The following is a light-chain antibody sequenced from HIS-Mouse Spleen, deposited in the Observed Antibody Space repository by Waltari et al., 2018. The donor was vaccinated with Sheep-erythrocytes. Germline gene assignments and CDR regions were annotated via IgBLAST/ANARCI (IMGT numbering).Light chain of an antibody. V-gene: IGKV1-12*01. CDR1: QGISSR. Sequence: DTQLTQSPSPASAPVGDRATITCRASQGISSRLAWYQQKPGKAPKLLIYAASSLQSGVPSRFSGSGSGTDFTLTISSLQPEDFATYYCQQANSFPYTFGQGTKLEIK. CDR2: AAS. CDR3: QQANSFPYT. J-gene: IGKJ2*01.